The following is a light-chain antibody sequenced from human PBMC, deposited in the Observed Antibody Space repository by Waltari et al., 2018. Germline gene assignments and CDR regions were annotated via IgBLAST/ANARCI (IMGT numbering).Light chain of an antibody. CDR1: TSNIGDND. Sequence: QSVLTQPPSVSAAPGQKVTISCPGGTSNIGDNDVSWYQVIPGIAPKVIIFAKEKGPSGSPGRCWGSRAGAAATRDMTGLRTTEEADVCGGTWDTALGAVVVGGGTKVTVL. V-gene: IGLV1-51*01. CDR2: AKE. J-gene: IGLJ2*01. CDR3: GTWDTALGAVV.